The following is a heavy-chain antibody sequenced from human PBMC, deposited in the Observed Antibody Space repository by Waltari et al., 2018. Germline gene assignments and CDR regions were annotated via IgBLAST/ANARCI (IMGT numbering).Heavy chain of an antibody. CDR3: ARRWARRPDAFDI. CDR1: GYSISSGYY. J-gene: IGHJ3*02. D-gene: IGHD1-26*01. Sequence: QVQLQEPGPGLVKPPATLSPTCPVAGYSISSGYYWRWIRQPPGKGLEWIGSIYNSGSTYYNPCLKSRVTISVDTSKNQFSLKLSSVTAADTAVYYCARRWARRPDAFDIWGQGTMVTVSS. V-gene: IGHV4-38-2*01. CDR2: IYNSGST.